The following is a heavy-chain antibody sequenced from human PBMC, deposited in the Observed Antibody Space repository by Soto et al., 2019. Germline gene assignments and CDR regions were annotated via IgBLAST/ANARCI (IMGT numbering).Heavy chain of an antibody. CDR3: ARYSVSDLSATGAVVDD. J-gene: IGHJ4*02. Sequence: ASVKVSCKASGYTFSSCGMSWVRQAPGPGLEWLGWISDYNGNTKYAQKVQGRVTMTTDTSTRTAYMELRSLRYDDTAVYYCARYSVSDLSATGAVVDDWCQGTLVTSP. D-gene: IGHD2-21*02. CDR2: ISDYNGNT. V-gene: IGHV1-18*01. CDR1: GYTFSSCG.